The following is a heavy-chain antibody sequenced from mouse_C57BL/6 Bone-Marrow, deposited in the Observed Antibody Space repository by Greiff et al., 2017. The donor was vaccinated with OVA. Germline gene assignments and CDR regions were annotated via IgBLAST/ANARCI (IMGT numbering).Heavy chain of an antibody. CDR1: GFTFSSYA. V-gene: IGHV5-4*01. CDR2: ISDGGSYT. D-gene: IGHD4-1*01. Sequence: VQLKESGGGLVKPGGSLKLSCAASGFTFSSYAMSWVRQTPEKRLEWVATISDGGSYTYYPDNVKGRFTIYRDNAKNNLYLQMSHLKSEDTAMSYCARDLTGTWFAYWGQGTLVTVSA. J-gene: IGHJ3*01. CDR3: ARDLTGTWFAY.